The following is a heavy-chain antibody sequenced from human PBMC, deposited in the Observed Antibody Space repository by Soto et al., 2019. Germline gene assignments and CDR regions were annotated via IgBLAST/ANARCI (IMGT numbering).Heavy chain of an antibody. Sequence: QLQLQESGPGLVKPSETLSLTCTVSSGSISSSSDLWGWIRQPPGKGLEWIGSIYYSGSTYYNPSLKSRVTVSVDTSKNQFSLKLSSVTAADTAVYYCARHPSDFWFDPWGQGTLVTVSS. CDR1: SGSISSSSDL. CDR2: IYYSGST. J-gene: IGHJ5*02. CDR3: ARHPSDFWFDP. V-gene: IGHV4-39*01. D-gene: IGHD2-21*02.